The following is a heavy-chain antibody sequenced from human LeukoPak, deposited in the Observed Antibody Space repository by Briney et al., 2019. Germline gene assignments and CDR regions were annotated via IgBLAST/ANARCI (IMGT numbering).Heavy chain of an antibody. D-gene: IGHD5-18*01. CDR1: GLTFSSHW. V-gene: IGHV3-23*01. CDR3: AKDPSLVTIDY. Sequence: PGGSLRLSCAASGLTFSSHWMHWVRQAPGKGLEWVSAISGSGGSTYYADSVKGRFTISRDNSKNTLYLQMNSLRAEDTAVYYCAKDPSLVTIDYWGQGTLVTVSS. J-gene: IGHJ4*02. CDR2: ISGSGGST.